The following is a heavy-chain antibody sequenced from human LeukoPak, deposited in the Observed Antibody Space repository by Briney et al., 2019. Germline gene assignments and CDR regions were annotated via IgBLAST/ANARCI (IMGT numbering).Heavy chain of an antibody. CDR2: INLKSGNA. D-gene: IGHD2-2*01. CDR1: GYTFTTYD. CDR3: ARVAESRDY. V-gene: IGHV1-8*03. Sequence: VASVTVSFTSSGYTFTTYDINWVRQATGQGLEWMGWINLKSGNAGYAQNFQGRVTITRDTPISKAYMELSGLRYADTAVYYCARVAESRDYWGQGTLVTVSS. J-gene: IGHJ4*02.